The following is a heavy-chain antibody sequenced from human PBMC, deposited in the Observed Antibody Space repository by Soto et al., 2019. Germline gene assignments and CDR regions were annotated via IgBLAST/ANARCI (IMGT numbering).Heavy chain of an antibody. Sequence: GESLKISCKGSGYIFTSYWSGWVRQMPGKGLEWMVIIYPGDSDTRYSPSFQGQVTISAHKSISTAYLQWSSLKASNTAMYYCARQWYSYGSFDYWGQGPRVTVSS. CDR1: GYIFTSYW. J-gene: IGHJ4*02. V-gene: IGHV5-51*01. D-gene: IGHD5-18*01. CDR3: ARQWYSYGSFDY. CDR2: IYPGDSDT.